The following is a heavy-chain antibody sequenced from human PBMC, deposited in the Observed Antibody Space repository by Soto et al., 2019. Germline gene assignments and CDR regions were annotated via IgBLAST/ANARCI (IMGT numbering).Heavy chain of an antibody. CDR3: TRGAAGFDS. V-gene: IGHV3-13*01. Sequence: EVQLVESGGDVVQPGGSLRLSCAASGFTFSSYDFHWVRQTTGKGLEWVSGIGKAGDTYYAGSVKGRFTTSRENAKNSLYLQMNSLRAGDTAVYYCTRGAAGFDSWGQGTLVTVSS. CDR1: GFTFSSYD. CDR2: IGKAGDT. J-gene: IGHJ4*02. D-gene: IGHD6-13*01.